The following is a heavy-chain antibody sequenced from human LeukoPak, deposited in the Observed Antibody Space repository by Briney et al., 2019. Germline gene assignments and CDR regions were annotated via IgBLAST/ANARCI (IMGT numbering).Heavy chain of an antibody. Sequence: GGSLRLSCAASGFTFSSYWMSWVRQAPGKGLEWVANIKQDGSEKYYVDSVKGRFTISRDNAKNSLYLQMNSLRAEDTAVYYCARDRDIVATKVVAVSAFDIWGQGTMVTVSS. D-gene: IGHD5-12*01. V-gene: IGHV3-7*01. CDR2: IKQDGSEK. J-gene: IGHJ3*02. CDR1: GFTFSSYW. CDR3: ARDRDIVATKVVAVSAFDI.